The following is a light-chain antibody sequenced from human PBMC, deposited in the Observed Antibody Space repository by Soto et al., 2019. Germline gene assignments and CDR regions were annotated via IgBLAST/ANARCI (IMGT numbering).Light chain of an antibody. Sequence: QAVVTQPPSVSGAPGRRVTISCTGSSSNIGAGYDVHWYQQLPGTAPKLIIYGNTNRPSGVPDRFSGSKSDTSASLAITGLQAEDEADYYCQSYDNSLSGWVFGGGTKLTVL. CDR3: QSYDNSLSGWV. CDR2: GNT. CDR1: SSNIGAGYD. V-gene: IGLV1-40*01. J-gene: IGLJ3*02.